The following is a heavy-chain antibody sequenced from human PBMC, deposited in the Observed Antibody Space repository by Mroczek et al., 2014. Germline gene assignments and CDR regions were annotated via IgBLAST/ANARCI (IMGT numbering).Heavy chain of an antibody. Sequence: VQLVETGGGVVQPGRSLRLSCAASGFTFSSYGMHWVRQAPGKGLEWVAVISYDGSNKYYADSVKGRFTISRDNSKNTLYLQMNSLRAEDTAVYYCAKAGYSSLNYAFDIWAKGQWSPSLQ. CDR1: GFTFSSYG. D-gene: IGHD6-19*01. J-gene: IGHJ3*02. V-gene: IGHV3-30*18. CDR3: AKAGYSSLNYAFDI. CDR2: ISYDGSNK.